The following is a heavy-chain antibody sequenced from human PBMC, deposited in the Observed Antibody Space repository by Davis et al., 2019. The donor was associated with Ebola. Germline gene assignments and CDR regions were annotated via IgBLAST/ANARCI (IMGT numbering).Heavy chain of an antibody. CDR2: IDPTDSYT. CDR3: ARHWDYSNFYNCYGMDV. Sequence: GESLKISCKGSGYSFTSYWISWVRQMPGKGLEWMGKIDPTDSYTNYSPSFQGHVTISADKSISTAYLQWSSLKASDTATYYCARHWDYSNFYNCYGMDVWGQGTTVSVSS. D-gene: IGHD4-11*01. CDR1: GYSFTSYW. V-gene: IGHV5-10-1*01. J-gene: IGHJ6*02.